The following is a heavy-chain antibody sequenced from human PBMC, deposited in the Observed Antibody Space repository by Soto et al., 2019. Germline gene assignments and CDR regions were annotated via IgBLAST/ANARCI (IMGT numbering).Heavy chain of an antibody. D-gene: IGHD1-26*01. CDR3: AKDGASGSYPPYYYFGMDV. CDR1: GFTFSSYV. V-gene: IGHV3-23*01. CDR2: ISGSGGNA. Sequence: EVQLLESGGGLVQPGGSLRLSCAASGFTFSSYVMSWVRQAPGKGLEWVSTISGSGGNAYYADSVKGRSSISRDNSKNTLRLQMNSLRADDTAVYYCAKDGASGSYPPYYYFGMDVWGQGTTVTVSS. J-gene: IGHJ6*02.